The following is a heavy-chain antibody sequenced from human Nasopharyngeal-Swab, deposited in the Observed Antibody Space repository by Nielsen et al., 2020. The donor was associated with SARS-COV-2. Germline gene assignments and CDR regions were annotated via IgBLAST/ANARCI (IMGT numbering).Heavy chain of an antibody. J-gene: IGHJ6*02. Sequence: GESLKISCAASGFTFSSYAMSWVRQAPGKGLEWVSVIYSGGDTYYADSVKGRFTISRDNSKNTLYLQMNSLRAEDTAVYYCARDLSGYYYTMGVWGRGTTVTVSS. V-gene: IGHV3-53*01. CDR3: ARDLSGYYYTMGV. D-gene: IGHD3-3*02. CDR1: GFTFSSYA. CDR2: IYSGGDT.